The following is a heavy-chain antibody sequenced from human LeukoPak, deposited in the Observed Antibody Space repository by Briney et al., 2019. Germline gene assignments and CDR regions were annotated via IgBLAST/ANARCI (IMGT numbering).Heavy chain of an antibody. J-gene: IGHJ3*02. CDR2: IGTAGDT. D-gene: IGHD1-1*01. CDR3: ASVGNYDAFDI. V-gene: IGHV3-13*01. Sequence: GGSLRLSCAASGFTFSSYDMNWVRQATGKGLEWVSAIGTAGDTYYPGSVKGRFTISRENAKNSLYLQMNSLRAGDTAVYYCASVGNYDAFDIWGQGTMVTVSS. CDR1: GFTFSSYD.